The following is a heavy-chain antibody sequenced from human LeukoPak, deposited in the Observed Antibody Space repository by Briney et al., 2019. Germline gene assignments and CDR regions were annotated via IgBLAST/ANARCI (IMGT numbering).Heavy chain of an antibody. J-gene: IGHJ6*03. CDR1: GFTFSSYA. V-gene: IGHV3-23*01. Sequence: GGSLRLSCAASGFTFSSYAMSWVRQAPGKGLEWVSAISGSGGSTYYADSVKGRFTISRDNSKNTLYLQMNSLRAEDTAVYYCAKEGSSGYLIYYYYYMDVWGKGTTVTVSS. CDR3: AKEGSSGYLIYYYYYMDV. D-gene: IGHD3-22*01. CDR2: ISGSGGST.